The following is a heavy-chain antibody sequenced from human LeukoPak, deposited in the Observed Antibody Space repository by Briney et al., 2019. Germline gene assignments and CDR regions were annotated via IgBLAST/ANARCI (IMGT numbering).Heavy chain of an antibody. CDR1: GYTFTSHY. D-gene: IGHD5-12*01. Sequence: ASVKVSCKASGYTFTSHYLHWVRQAPGQGPEWMGWINPTSGGTYYLQKFQGRVAMTRDTSTGTVYMELSSLTSGDTALYFYARSRSFSGYGAFGPWGQGTLVTVSS. V-gene: IGHV1-2*02. CDR2: INPTSGGT. J-gene: IGHJ5*02. CDR3: ARSRSFSGYGAFGP.